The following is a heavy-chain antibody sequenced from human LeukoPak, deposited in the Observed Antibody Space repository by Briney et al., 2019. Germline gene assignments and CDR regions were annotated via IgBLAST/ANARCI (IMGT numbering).Heavy chain of an antibody. Sequence: PGGSLRLSCAASGFTFSSYAMSWVRQAPGKGLEWVSAISGSGGSTYYADSVKGRFTISGDNSKNTLYLQMNSLRAEDTAVYYCAKEGIQLWLLAYYFDYWGQGTLVTVSS. D-gene: IGHD5-18*01. CDR2: ISGSGGST. CDR1: GFTFSSYA. V-gene: IGHV3-23*01. CDR3: AKEGIQLWLLAYYFDY. J-gene: IGHJ4*02.